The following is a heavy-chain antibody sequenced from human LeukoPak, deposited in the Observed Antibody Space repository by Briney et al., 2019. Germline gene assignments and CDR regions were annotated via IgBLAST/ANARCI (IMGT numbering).Heavy chain of an antibody. CDR3: ARVEMATMAY. V-gene: IGHV3-9*01. Sequence: PGRSLRLSCAASGFTFDDYAMHWVRQAPGKGLEWVSGISWNSGSIGYADSVKGRFTISRDNAKNSLYLQMNSLRAEDTALCYCARVEMATMAYWGQGTLVTVSS. J-gene: IGHJ4*02. D-gene: IGHD5-24*01. CDR2: ISWNSGSI. CDR1: GFTFDDYA.